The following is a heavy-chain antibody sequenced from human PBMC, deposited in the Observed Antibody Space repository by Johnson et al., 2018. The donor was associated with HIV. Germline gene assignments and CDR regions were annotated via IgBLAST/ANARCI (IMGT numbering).Heavy chain of an antibody. V-gene: IGHV3-23*04. Sequence: VQVVESGGGLVQPGGSLRLSCAASGFTFSSYAMSWVRQAPGKGLEWVSGISHSGGSTYYADSVKGRFTISRDNSKNTLYLQMNSLRAEDTAVYYCASGEDYGGNYGAFDIWGQGTMVTVSS. CDR2: ISHSGGST. CDR1: GFTFSSYA. CDR3: ASGEDYGGNYGAFDI. D-gene: IGHD4-23*01. J-gene: IGHJ3*02.